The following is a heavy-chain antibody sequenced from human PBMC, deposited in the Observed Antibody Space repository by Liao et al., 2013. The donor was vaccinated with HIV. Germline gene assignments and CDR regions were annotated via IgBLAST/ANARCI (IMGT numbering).Heavy chain of an antibody. CDR2: IYYSGST. D-gene: IGHD2/OR15-2a*01. CDR3: ARYFPGLPFLY. CDR1: GGSINRDY. J-gene: IGHJ4*02. V-gene: IGHV4-59*13. Sequence: QLHLQESGPGVVRPSETLSLICSVSGGSINRDYWAWIRLPPGKRPEWIGCIYYSGSTNYNPSLKSRVTISVDTSKNQFSLKLSSVTAADTAVYYCARYFPGLPFLYWGQGTLVTVSS.